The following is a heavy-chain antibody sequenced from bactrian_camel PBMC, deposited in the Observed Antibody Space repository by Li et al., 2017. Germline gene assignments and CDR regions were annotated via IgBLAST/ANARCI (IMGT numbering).Heavy chain of an antibody. CDR2: LYGDGTLT. CDR3: NIGLCGTWPPGQDNY. V-gene: IGHV3-2*01. J-gene: IGHJ4*01. Sequence: VQLVESGGGLVQPGGSLRLSCEGSGLIFESYYMSLIRQAPGKGLEWVSSLYGDGTLTYYADSMKGRFTFAQDNTENAVSLQMNSLKPEDTATYYCNIGLCGTWPPGQDNYWGQGTQVTVS. D-gene: IGHD5*01. CDR1: GLIFESYY.